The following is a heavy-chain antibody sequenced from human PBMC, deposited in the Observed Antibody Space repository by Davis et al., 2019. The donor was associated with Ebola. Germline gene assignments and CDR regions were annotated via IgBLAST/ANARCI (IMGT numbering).Heavy chain of an antibody. J-gene: IGHJ4*02. D-gene: IGHD5-24*01. V-gene: IGHV4-61*01. CDR3: ARDRWLQLGGFDY. CDR2: IYYSGST. CDR1: GGSISSSSYY. Sequence: SETLSLTCTVSGGSISSSSYYWSWIRQPPGKGLEWIGYIYYSGSTNYNPSLKSRVTISVDTSKNQFSLKLSSVTAADTAVYYCARDRWLQLGGFDYWGQGTLVTVSS.